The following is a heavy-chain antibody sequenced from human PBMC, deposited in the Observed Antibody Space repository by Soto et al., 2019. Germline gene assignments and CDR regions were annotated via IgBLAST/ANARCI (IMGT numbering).Heavy chain of an antibody. CDR3: AKSDWFDP. J-gene: IGHJ5*02. V-gene: IGHV3-30*18. CDR2: ISYDGSNK. CDR1: GFTFSSYG. Sequence: LRLSCAASGFTFSSYGMHWVRQAPGKGLEWVAVISYDGSNKYYADSVKGRFTISRDNSKNTLYLQMNSLRAEDTAVYYCAKSDWFDPWGQGSLVTVSS.